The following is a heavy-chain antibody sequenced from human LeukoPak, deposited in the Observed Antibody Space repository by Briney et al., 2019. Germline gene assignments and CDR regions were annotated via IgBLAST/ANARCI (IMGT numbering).Heavy chain of an antibody. D-gene: IGHD4-23*01. V-gene: IGHV1-46*01. CDR3: ARDMGYGGNRHYFDY. CDR1: GYTFTNYY. CDR2: INPGGGST. Sequence: GASVKVSCKASGYTFTNYYIHWVRQAPGQGLEWMGVINPGGGSTIYAQSFQGRVTMTRDTSTSTIYMELSSLRSEDTAVYYCARDMGYGGNRHYFDYWGQGTLVTVSS. J-gene: IGHJ4*02.